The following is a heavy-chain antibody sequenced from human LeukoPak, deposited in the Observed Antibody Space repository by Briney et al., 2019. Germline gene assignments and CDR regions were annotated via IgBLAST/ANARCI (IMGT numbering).Heavy chain of an antibody. CDR2: ISWNSGSI. CDR1: GFTFDNYA. CDR3: ARGVVVVPAAIRVKYYYYYMDL. J-gene: IGHJ6*03. D-gene: IGHD2-2*01. V-gene: IGHV3-9*01. Sequence: GGSLRLSCAASGFTFDNYAMHWVRQGPGKVLEWVSGISWNSGSIGYADSVKGRFTISRDNAKNSLYLQMNSLRAEDTALYYCARGVVVVPAAIRVKYYYYYMDLWGKGTTVTISS.